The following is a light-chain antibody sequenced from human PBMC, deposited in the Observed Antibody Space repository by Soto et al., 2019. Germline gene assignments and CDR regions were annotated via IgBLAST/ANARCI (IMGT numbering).Light chain of an antibody. J-gene: IGLJ2*01. Sequence: QSVLTQPPSASGTPGQRVTSSCSGSSSNIGSKTVNWYQQLPGTAPKLHIYSNNQRPSGVPDRFSGSKSGTSASLAISGLQSEDEADYYCAAWDDSLNGVVFGGGTKLTVL. CDR1: SSNIGSKT. CDR3: AAWDDSLNGVV. V-gene: IGLV1-44*01. CDR2: SNN.